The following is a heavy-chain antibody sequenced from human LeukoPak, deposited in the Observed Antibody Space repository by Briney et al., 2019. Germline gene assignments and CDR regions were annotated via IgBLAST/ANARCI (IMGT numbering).Heavy chain of an antibody. V-gene: IGHV3-30*18. CDR1: GFTFSSYG. CDR3: AKELSAGTGGGWEDCFDY. CDR2: ISIAGSNK. J-gene: IGHJ4*02. Sequence: PRGSLRLSCAASGFTFSSYGMHWVRQAPGKGLEWVAVISIAGSNKFYADSVKGRFTISRDNSKSTLYLQMNSLRAEDTAVYYCAKELSAGTGGGWEDCFDYWGQGTLVTV. D-gene: IGHD6-13*01.